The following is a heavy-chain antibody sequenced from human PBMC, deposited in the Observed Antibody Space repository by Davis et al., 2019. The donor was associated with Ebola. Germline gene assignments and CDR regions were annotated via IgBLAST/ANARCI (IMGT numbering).Heavy chain of an antibody. D-gene: IGHD7-27*01. CDR2: IYYSGST. J-gene: IGHJ4*02. CDR1: GGSISSYY. V-gene: IGHV4-59*08. CDR3: ARLTGGANFDY. Sequence: SETLSLTCTVSGGSISSYYWSWIRQPPGKGLEWIGYIYYSGSTNYNPSLKSRVTISVDTSKNQFSLKLSSVTAADTAVYYRARLTGGANFDYWGQGTLVTVSS.